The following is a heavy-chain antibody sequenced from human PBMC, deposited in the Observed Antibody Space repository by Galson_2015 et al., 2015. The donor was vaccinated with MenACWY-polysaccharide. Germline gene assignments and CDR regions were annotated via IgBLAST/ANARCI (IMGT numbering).Heavy chain of an antibody. CDR2: MNPNSGNA. CDR1: GYTFTSYD. V-gene: IGHV1-8*01. J-gene: IGHJ4*02. Sequence: CTASGYTFTSYDINWVRQSTGQGLQWMGWMNPNSGNAGYAQDFQGRVTMTRNTSISTAYMELNSLRSEDTAVYYCASTKAGTHYFEYWGQGTLLTVSS. D-gene: IGHD6-19*01. CDR3: ASTKAGTHYFEY.